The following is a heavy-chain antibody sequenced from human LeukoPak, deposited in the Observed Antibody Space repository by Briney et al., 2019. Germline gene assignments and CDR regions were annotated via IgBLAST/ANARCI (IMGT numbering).Heavy chain of an antibody. CDR1: GFTFSSYW. Sequence: QPGGSLRLSCAASGFTFSSYWMHWVRQAPGKGLVWVSRINSDGSSTSYADSAKGRFTISRDNAKNTLYLQMNSLRAEDRAVYYCARGYSYGHRIDYWGQGTLVTVSS. CDR3: ARGYSYGHRIDY. CDR2: INSDGSST. D-gene: IGHD5-18*01. J-gene: IGHJ4*02. V-gene: IGHV3-74*01.